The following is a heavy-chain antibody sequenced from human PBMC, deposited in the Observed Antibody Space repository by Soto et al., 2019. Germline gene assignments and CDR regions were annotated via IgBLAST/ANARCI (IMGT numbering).Heavy chain of an antibody. CDR1: GYNFSAYY. D-gene: IGHD5-18*01. J-gene: IGHJ4*02. CDR2: LNPRNGQT. V-gene: IGHV1-8*01. CDR3: ARETDTTMVDY. Sequence: QVQLVQSGAEVKKPGASVKVSCQTSGYNFSAYYFNWVRQAAGQGPEWMGWLNPRNGQTGYVQKFRGKVTMTRDTSIATVYLKLSRLTSEDTAIYFCARETDTTMVDYWGQGTLVNVSS.